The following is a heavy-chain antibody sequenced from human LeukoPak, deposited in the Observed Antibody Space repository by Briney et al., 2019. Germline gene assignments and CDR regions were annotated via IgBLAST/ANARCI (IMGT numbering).Heavy chain of an antibody. CDR1: GYTFASYG. Sequence: SVKVSCKASGYTFASYGISWVRQAPGQGLEWMGGIIPIFGTGNYAQKFQGRVTITADESTSTAYMELSSLRSEDTAVYYCAREVVPAAIHAFDIWGQGTMVTVSS. V-gene: IGHV1-69*13. J-gene: IGHJ3*02. CDR2: IIPIFGTG. CDR3: AREVVPAAIHAFDI. D-gene: IGHD2-2*02.